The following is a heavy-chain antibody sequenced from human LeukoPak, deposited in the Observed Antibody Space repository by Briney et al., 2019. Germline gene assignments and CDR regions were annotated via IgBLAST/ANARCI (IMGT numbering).Heavy chain of an antibody. D-gene: IGHD1-26*01. V-gene: IGHV4-4*07. CDR2: IYSSGIT. Sequence: PSETLSLTCTGSGGSITDSFWTWLRQPAGKGLEWIGRIYSSGITNCSPSLKSRVTMSVDTSKNQFSLNLTSVTAADTAVYFCASEQTTSGGRRLDYWGQGTLVIVSS. CDR3: ASEQTTSGGRRLDY. CDR1: GGSITDSF. J-gene: IGHJ4*02.